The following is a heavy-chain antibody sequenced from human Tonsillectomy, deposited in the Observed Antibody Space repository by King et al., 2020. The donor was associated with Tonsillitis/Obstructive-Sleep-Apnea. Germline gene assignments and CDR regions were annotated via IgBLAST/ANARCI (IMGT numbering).Heavy chain of an antibody. Sequence: VQLVESGGGLVQPGGSLRLSCAASGFTFSSYSMNWVRQAPGKGLEWVSYISGSGSPIYYADSVKGRFTISRDNAKNSLYLQMNSLRHEDTAVYYCVRDHLWGFDYWGQGILVTVSS. CDR3: VRDHLWGFDY. D-gene: IGHD3-16*01. V-gene: IGHV3-48*02. CDR2: ISGSGSPI. J-gene: IGHJ4*02. CDR1: GFTFSSYS.